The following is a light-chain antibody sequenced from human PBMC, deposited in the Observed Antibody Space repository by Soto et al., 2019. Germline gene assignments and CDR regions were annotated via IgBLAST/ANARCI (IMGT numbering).Light chain of an antibody. CDR3: SSYSSSSTPYV. V-gene: IGLV2-14*01. CDR2: EFS. CDR1: SSDVGFYNY. Sequence: QSVLTQPASVSGSRGQSITISCTGTSSDVGFYNYVSWYRQHPGKAPKLMIYEFSYRPSGVSNRFSGSKSGDTASLTISGLQAEDEAVYYCSSYSSSSTPYVFGTGTKVTV. J-gene: IGLJ1*01.